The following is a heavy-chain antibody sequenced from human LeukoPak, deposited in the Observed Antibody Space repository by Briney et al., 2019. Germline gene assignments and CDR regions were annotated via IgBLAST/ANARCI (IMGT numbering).Heavy chain of an antibody. V-gene: IGHV3-21*01. CDR1: EFSFSSYY. D-gene: IGHD4-23*01. CDR3: ARAAMTTVVTHLSY. CDR2: ISSSSSYI. Sequence: GGSLRLSCAASEFSFSSYYMNWVRQAPGKGLEWVSSISSSSSYIYYADSVKGRFTISRDNAKNSLYLQMNSLRAEDTAVYYCARAAMTTVVTHLSYWGQGTLVTVSS. J-gene: IGHJ4*02.